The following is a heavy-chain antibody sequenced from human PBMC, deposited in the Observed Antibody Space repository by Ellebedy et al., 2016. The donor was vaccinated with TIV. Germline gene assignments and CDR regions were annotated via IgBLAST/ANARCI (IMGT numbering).Heavy chain of an antibody. V-gene: IGHV4-31*03. CDR3: ARARTSYNWFDP. J-gene: IGHJ5*02. D-gene: IGHD6-6*01. Sequence: SETLSLTXTVSGGSISSSSYSLSWIRQHPGKGLEWIGYIYYSGSTYYNPSLKSRVTISVDTSKNQFSLKLSSVTAADTAVYYCARARTSYNWFDPWGQGTLVTVSS. CDR1: GGSISSSSYS. CDR2: IYYSGST.